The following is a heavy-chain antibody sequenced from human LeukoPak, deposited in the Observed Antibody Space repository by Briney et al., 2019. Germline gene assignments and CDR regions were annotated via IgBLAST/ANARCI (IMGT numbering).Heavy chain of an antibody. CDR2: VDPEDGEP. CDR3: ATRDSSGTGGAFDI. Sequence: ASVKVSCKVSGYTFTDYYMHWVQQAPGKGLEWMGLVDPEDGEPIYAEKFQGRVTITADTSTDTAYMELSSMRSEDTAVYYCATRDSSGTGGAFDIWGQGTMVTVSS. D-gene: IGHD3-22*01. CDR1: GYTFTDYY. V-gene: IGHV1-69-2*01. J-gene: IGHJ3*02.